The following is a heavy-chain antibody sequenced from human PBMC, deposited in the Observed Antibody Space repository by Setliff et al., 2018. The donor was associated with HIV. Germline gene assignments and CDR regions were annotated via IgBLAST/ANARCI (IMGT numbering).Heavy chain of an antibody. CDR3: ARLRITMIMMLNYFDY. CDR1: GASISSGNYY. Sequence: SETLSLTCTVSGASISSGNYYWSWIRQPAGKGLEWIGRIYTSGSTNYNPSLKSRVTISVDTSRNQFSLRLTSVTAADTAVYFCARLRITMIMMLNYFDYWGQGTLVTSPQ. J-gene: IGHJ4*02. D-gene: IGHD3-22*01. CDR2: IYTSGST. V-gene: IGHV4-61*02.